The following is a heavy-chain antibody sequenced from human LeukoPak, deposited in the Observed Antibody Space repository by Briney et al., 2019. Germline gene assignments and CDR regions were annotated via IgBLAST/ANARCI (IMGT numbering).Heavy chain of an antibody. V-gene: IGHV4-34*01. D-gene: IGHD3-3*01. CDR2: INHSGSS. Sequence: SETLSLTCAVYGGSFSGYYWSWIRQPPGKGLEWIGEINHSGSSNYNPSLKSRVTISVDTSKNQFSLKLSSVTAADTAVYYCARALHDHYDFWSGYYYYYYYMDVWGKGTTVTVSS. J-gene: IGHJ6*03. CDR3: ARALHDHYDFWSGYYYYYYYMDV. CDR1: GGSFSGYY.